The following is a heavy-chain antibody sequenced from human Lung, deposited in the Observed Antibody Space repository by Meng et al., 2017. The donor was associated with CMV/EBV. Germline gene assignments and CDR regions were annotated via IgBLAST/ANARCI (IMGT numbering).Heavy chain of an antibody. CDR3: AGQASLGYCSSTSWYRHYGTDV. Sequence: GESLKISCKGSGYSFTRYWIGWVRQMPGKGLEWMGIIYPGETDTRYSASVQGQVTISADKSISTVYLQWSSLKASDTAMYYCAGQASLGYCSSTSWYRHYGTDVWGQGXTVTVSS. CDR2: IYPGETDT. CDR1: GYSFTRYW. J-gene: IGHJ6*02. V-gene: IGHV5-51*01. D-gene: IGHD2-2*02.